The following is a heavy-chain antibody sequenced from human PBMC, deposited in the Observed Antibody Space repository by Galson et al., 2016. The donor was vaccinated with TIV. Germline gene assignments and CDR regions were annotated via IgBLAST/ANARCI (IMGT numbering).Heavy chain of an antibody. CDR2: ISTIGSNNK. J-gene: IGHJ4*02. CDR1: GFSLSHYE. V-gene: IGHV3-48*03. D-gene: IGHD3-22*01. Sequence: SLRLSCAASGFSLSHYEMSWVRQAPGKGLEWVAYISTIGSNNKYYADSVLGRCIMSRDSAKNSVYLQMDSLRVEDTAIYYCARDRRGSSGSLYFDKWGQGALITVSS. CDR3: ARDRRGSSGSLYFDK.